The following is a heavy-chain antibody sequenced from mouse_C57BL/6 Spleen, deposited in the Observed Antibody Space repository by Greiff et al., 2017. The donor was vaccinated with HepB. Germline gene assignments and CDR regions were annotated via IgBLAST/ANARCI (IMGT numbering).Heavy chain of an antibody. CDR3: ARQNYGPLYAMDY. CDR2: ISSGGSYT. J-gene: IGHJ4*01. V-gene: IGHV5-6*01. CDR1: GFTFSSYG. D-gene: IGHD1-1*01. Sequence: EVKLQESGGDLVKPGGSLKLSCAASGFTFSSYGMSWVRQTPDKRLEWVATISSGGSYTYYPDSVKGRFTISRDNAKNTLYLQMSSLKSEDTAMYYCARQNYGPLYAMDYWGQGTSVTVSS.